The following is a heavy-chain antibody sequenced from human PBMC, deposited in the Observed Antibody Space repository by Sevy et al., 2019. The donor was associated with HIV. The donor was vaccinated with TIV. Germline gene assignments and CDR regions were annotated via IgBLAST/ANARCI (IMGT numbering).Heavy chain of an antibody. J-gene: IGHJ6*02. V-gene: IGHV4-39*01. CDR3: ARRGERSLYYYYYGTDV. CDR2: IYYSGST. D-gene: IGHD1-26*01. Sequence: SETLSLTCTVSGGSISSSSYYWGWIRQPPGKGLEWIGSIYYSGSTYYNPSLKSRVTISVDTSKNQFSLKLSSVTAADTAVYYCARRGERSLYYYYYGTDVWGQGTTVTVSS. CDR1: GGSISSSSYY.